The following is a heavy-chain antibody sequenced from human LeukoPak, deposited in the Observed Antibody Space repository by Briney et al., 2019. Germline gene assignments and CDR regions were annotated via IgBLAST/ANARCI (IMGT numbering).Heavy chain of an antibody. CDR2: IIPILGIA. J-gene: IGHJ4*02. CDR3: ARPNCSSTSCYNYFDY. V-gene: IGHV1-69*02. D-gene: IGHD2-2*02. CDR1: GGTFSSYT. Sequence: ASVKVSCKASGGTFSSYTISWVRQAPGQGLEWMGRIIPILGIANYAQKFQGRVAITADKSTSTAYMELSSLRSEDTAVYYCARPNCSSTSCYNYFDYWGQGTLVTVSS.